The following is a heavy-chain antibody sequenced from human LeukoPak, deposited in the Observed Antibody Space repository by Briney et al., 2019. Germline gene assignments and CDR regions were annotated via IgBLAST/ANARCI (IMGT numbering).Heavy chain of an antibody. V-gene: IGHV4-61*02. J-gene: IGHJ4*02. Sequence: SQTLSLTCTVSGGSISSPAYYWSWLRQPAGKGLEWIGRVYASGTTNYNPSLKSRVTISVDTSKNQFSLKLSSVTAADTAVYYCARGRRYFDYWGQGTLVTVSS. CDR3: ARGRRYFDY. CDR2: VYASGTT. CDR1: GGSISSPAYY.